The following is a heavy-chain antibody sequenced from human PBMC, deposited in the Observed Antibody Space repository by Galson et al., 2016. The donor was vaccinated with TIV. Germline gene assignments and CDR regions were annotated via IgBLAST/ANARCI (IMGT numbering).Heavy chain of an antibody. CDR3: AREQNYALDV. V-gene: IGHV3-48*02. Sequence: SLRLSCAASGFIFSDYAMNWARQTPGKGLEWISYISRSGGNSFYAESVKGRFTVSRDSLDKSVFLQMNSLRDEDTAVYFCAREQNYALDVWGPGTMVTVSS. CDR1: GFIFSDYA. J-gene: IGHJ6*02. D-gene: IGHD1-7*01. CDR2: ISRSGGNS.